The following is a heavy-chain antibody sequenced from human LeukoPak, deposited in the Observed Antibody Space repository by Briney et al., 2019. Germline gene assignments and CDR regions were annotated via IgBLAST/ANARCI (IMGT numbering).Heavy chain of an antibody. CDR3: ARGRDSSGWYLKY. CDR1: GGAFSGYY. Sequence: SETLSLTCAVYGGAFSGYYWSWIRQPPGKGLEWIGEINHSGSTNYNPSLKSRVTISVDTSKNQFSLKLSSVTAADTAVYYCARGRDSSGWYLKYWGQGTLVTVSS. J-gene: IGHJ4*02. D-gene: IGHD6-19*01. CDR2: INHSGST. V-gene: IGHV4-34*01.